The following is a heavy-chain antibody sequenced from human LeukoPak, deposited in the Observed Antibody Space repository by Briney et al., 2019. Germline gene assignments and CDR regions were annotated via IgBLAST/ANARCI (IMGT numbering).Heavy chain of an antibody. CDR3: AKDERFKSLDY. D-gene: IGHD1-1*01. J-gene: IGHJ4*02. CDR1: GFTVSSNH. CDR2: ISYDGSNK. Sequence: GGSLRLSCAASGFTVSSNHMSWVRQAPGKGLEWVAVISYDGSNKYYADSVKGRFTISRDNSKNTLYLQMNSLRAEDTAVYYCAKDERFKSLDYWGQGTLVTVSS. V-gene: IGHV3-30*18.